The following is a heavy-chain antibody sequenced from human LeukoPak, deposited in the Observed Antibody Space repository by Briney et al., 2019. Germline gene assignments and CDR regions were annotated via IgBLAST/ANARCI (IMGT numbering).Heavy chain of an antibody. J-gene: IGHJ3*02. CDR3: ARGGQGDGYSADEAFDI. Sequence: PSQTLSLTCAISGDSVSTNSSWNWIRQSPSRGLEWLGRTYYRSKWYNDYVVSVKGRINISPDTSKNQFSLHLNSVTPEDTAVYFCARGGQGDGYSADEAFDIWGQGTMVTVS. CDR1: GDSVSTNSS. CDR2: TYYRSKWYN. D-gene: IGHD5-18*01. V-gene: IGHV6-1*01.